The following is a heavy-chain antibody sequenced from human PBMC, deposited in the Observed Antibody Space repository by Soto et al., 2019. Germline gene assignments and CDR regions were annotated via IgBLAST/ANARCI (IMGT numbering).Heavy chain of an antibody. Sequence: QVQLVQSGAEVKKPGASVKVSCKASGYTFTNYGISWVRQAPGQGLEWMGWISGYNGDTDYAQKVQGRVTMTSHTSTSTVYMELRSLSSDDTAVYYCARAGIRPYYYYGMDVWGQGTTVTVSS. V-gene: IGHV1-18*01. CDR3: ARAGIRPYYYYGMDV. D-gene: IGHD3-10*01. CDR2: ISGYNGDT. J-gene: IGHJ6*02. CDR1: GYTFTNYG.